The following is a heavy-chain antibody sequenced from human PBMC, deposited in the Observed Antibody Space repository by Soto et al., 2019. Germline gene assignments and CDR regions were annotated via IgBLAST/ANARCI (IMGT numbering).Heavy chain of an antibody. D-gene: IGHD3-10*01. J-gene: IGHJ5*02. CDR2: IYYSGST. Sequence: SETLSLTCTVSGGSISSSSYYWGWIRQPPGKGLEWIGSIYYSGSTYYNPSLKSRVTISVDTSKNQFSLKLSSVTAADTAVYYCASRAVRGVRIVSWFDTWGQGTLVTVSS. V-gene: IGHV4-39*01. CDR1: GGSISSSSYY. CDR3: ASRAVRGVRIVSWFDT.